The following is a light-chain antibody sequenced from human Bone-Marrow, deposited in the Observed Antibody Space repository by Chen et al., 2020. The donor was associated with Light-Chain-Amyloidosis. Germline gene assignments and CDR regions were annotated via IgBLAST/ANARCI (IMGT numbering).Light chain of an antibody. CDR2: GAY. CDR1: QNIGTY. Sequence: IQLTQSPSSLSASVGDRVTITCRASQNIGTYLNWYQQKSGRAPKLLLSGAYNRQSGVPTRFGGTGSGTDFTLIITSLQPEDFATYYCQQSRTFRTFGQGTKVEVK. V-gene: IGKV1-39*01. J-gene: IGKJ1*01. CDR3: QQSRTFRT.